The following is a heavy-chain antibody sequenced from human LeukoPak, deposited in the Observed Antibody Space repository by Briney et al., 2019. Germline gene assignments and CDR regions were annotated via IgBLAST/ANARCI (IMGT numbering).Heavy chain of an antibody. V-gene: IGHV3-23*01. J-gene: IGHJ6*02. D-gene: IGHD6-13*01. Sequence: PGGSLRLSCAASGFTFSSYAMSWVRQAPGKGLEWVSAISGSGGSTYYADSVKGRFTISRDNSKNTLYLQMNSLRAEDTAVYYCANNRGSAAGPPYYYYGMDVWGQGTTVTVSS. CDR2: ISGSGGST. CDR1: GFTFSSYA. CDR3: ANNRGSAAGPPYYYYGMDV.